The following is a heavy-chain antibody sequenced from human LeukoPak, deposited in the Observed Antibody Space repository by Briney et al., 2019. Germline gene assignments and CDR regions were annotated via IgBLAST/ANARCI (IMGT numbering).Heavy chain of an antibody. CDR1: GYSISSGYY. CDR3: ARTIRNSHTYYYDSSGYYYWYFDL. CDR2: IYHSGST. D-gene: IGHD3-22*01. J-gene: IGHJ2*01. V-gene: IGHV4-38-2*01. Sequence: SETLSLTCAVSGYSISSGYYWGWIRQPPGKGLEWIGSIYHSGSTYYNPSLKSRVTISVDTSKNQFSLKLSSVTAADTAVYYCARTIRNSHTYYYDSSGYYYWYFDLWGRGTLVTVSS.